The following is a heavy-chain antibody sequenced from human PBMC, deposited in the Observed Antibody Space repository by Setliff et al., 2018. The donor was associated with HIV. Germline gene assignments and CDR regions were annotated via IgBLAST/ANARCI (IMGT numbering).Heavy chain of an antibody. Sequence: ASVKVSCKPSGYTFTTYGLSWVRQAPGQGLEWMGWISAYNGNTNYAQKLQGRVTMTTDTSTSTAYMELRSLRSDDTAVYYCARDGAQTYCGGDCYWEDDYGLDVWGQGTTVTVSS. D-gene: IGHD2-21*02. CDR1: GYTFTTYG. CDR3: ARDGAQTYCGGDCYWEDDYGLDV. CDR2: ISAYNGNT. V-gene: IGHV1-18*01. J-gene: IGHJ6*02.